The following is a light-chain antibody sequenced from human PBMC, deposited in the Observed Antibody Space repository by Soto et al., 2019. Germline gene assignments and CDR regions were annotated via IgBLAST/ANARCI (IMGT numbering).Light chain of an antibody. J-gene: IGLJ3*02. Sequence: NFMLTQPHSVSESPGKTVTISCTGSSGSIASNHVQWFQQRPGSAPTTVIYDFNQRPSGVPDRFSGSIDSSSNSASLTISGVNTEDEADYYCQSYNTSTVVFGGGTKLPVL. V-gene: IGLV6-57*02. CDR2: DFN. CDR1: SGSIASNH. CDR3: QSYNTSTVV.